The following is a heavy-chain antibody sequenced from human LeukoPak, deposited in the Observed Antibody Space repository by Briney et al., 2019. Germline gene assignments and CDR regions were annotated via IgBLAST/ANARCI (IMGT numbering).Heavy chain of an antibody. J-gene: IGHJ4*02. CDR1: GYTFTGYY. V-gene: IGHV1-2*02. CDR3: ARDQGYSSGWYLWGGLDY. CDR2: INPNSGGT. Sequence: ASVKVSCKASGYTFTGYYMHWVRQAPGQGLEWVGWINPNSGGTNYAQKFQGRVTMTRDTSISTAYMELSRLRSDDTAVYYCARDQGYSSGWYLWGGLDYWGQGTLVTVSS. D-gene: IGHD6-19*01.